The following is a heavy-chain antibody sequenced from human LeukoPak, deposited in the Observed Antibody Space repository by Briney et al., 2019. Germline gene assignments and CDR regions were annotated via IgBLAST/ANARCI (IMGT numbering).Heavy chain of an antibody. D-gene: IGHD1-14*01. CDR2: IYHSGST. Sequence: PWETLSLTCTVSGYSITSGYYWGWIRQPPGKGLEWIGSIYHSGSTYYNPSLKSRVTISVDTSNNQFSLKLSSVTAADTAVYYCARRSGTSPFDYWGQGTLVTVSS. J-gene: IGHJ4*02. CDR1: GYSITSGYY. CDR3: ARRSGTSPFDY. V-gene: IGHV4-38-2*02.